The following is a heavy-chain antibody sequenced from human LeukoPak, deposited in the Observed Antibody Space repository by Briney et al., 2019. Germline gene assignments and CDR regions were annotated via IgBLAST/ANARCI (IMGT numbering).Heavy chain of an antibody. D-gene: IGHD2-21*01. V-gene: IGHV4-39*01. Sequence: SETLSLTCTVSGGSISSSSYYWGWIRQPPGKGLEWIGSIYYSGSTYYNPSLKSRVTISVDTSKNQFSLKLSSVTAADTAVYYCARTLGDSRFDPWGQGTLVTVSS. CDR2: IYYSGST. J-gene: IGHJ5*02. CDR3: ARTLGDSRFDP. CDR1: GGSISSSSYY.